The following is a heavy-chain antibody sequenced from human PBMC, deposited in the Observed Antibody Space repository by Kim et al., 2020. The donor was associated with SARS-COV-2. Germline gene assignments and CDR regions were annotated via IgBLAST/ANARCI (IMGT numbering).Heavy chain of an antibody. D-gene: IGHD1-1*01. CDR1: GGSISSSNSY. CDR3: ARGGTQIAPWNDGRYFDY. J-gene: IGHJ4*02. Sequence: SETLSLTCTVSGGSISSSNSYWGWIRQPPGKGLEWIGSIYYRGSTYYNPSLKSRVTISADTSKNQFSLKLSSVTAADTAVYYCARGGTQIAPWNDGRYFDYWGQGTLVTVSS. V-gene: IGHV4-39*01. CDR2: IYYRGST.